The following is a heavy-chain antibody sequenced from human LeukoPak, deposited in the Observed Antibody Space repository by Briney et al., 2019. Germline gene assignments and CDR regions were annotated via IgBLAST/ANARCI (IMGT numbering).Heavy chain of an antibody. CDR3: AKGGGLSSPIAN. CDR2: ISGSGGST. V-gene: IGHV3-23*01. D-gene: IGHD3/OR15-3a*01. CDR1: GFTFSTYA. Sequence: GGSLRLSCAASGFTFSTYAMSWVRQAPGKGLERVSAISGSGGSTYYADSVKGRFTISRDNSKNTLYLRMNSLRAEDTAVYYCAKGGGLSSPIANWGQGTLVTVSS. J-gene: IGHJ4*02.